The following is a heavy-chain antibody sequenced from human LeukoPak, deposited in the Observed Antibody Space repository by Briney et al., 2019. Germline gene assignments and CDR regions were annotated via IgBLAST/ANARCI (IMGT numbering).Heavy chain of an antibody. CDR3: ARTDCSSTSCYISFDY. D-gene: IGHD2-2*02. Sequence: PSETLSLTCTVSGGSISSGDYYWSWIRQPPGKGLEWIGYTYYSGSTYYNPSLKSRVTISVDTSKNQFSLKLSSVTAADTAVYYCARTDCSSTSCYISFDYWGQGTLVTVSS. CDR1: GGSISSGDYY. J-gene: IGHJ4*02. CDR2: TYYSGST. V-gene: IGHV4-30-4*08.